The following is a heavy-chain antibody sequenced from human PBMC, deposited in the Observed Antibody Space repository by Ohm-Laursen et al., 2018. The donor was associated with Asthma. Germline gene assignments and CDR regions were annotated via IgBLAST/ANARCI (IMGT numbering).Heavy chain of an antibody. D-gene: IGHD6-19*01. CDR3: ARSTGWYRLDL. Sequence: SVTLSLTCLLSGGSINNYWWSWVRQPPGKGLEWIGEISHSGAASFNPSLTSRVTISLDKSKTHFSLELTSVTAADTAVYYCARSTGWYRLDLWGQGTLVTVSS. J-gene: IGHJ5*02. V-gene: IGHV4-4*02. CDR1: GGSINNYW. CDR2: ISHSGAA.